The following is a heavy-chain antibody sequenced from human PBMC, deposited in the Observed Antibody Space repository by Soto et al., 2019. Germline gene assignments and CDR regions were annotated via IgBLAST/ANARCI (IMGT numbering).Heavy chain of an antibody. Sequence: SETLSLTCAVYGGSFSGYYWSWIRQPPGKGLEWIGEINHSGSTNYNPSLKSRVTISVDTSKNQFSLKLSSVTAADTAVYYCARGAAAGTWVIEQRWFDPWGQGTLVTVSS. D-gene: IGHD6-13*01. CDR1: GGSFSGYY. CDR2: INHSGST. CDR3: ARGAAAGTWVIEQRWFDP. J-gene: IGHJ5*02. V-gene: IGHV4-34*01.